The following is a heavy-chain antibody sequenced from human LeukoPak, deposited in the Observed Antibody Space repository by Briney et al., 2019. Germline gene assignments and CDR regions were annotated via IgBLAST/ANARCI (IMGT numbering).Heavy chain of an antibody. CDR1: GYSISSGYY. D-gene: IGHD5-18*01. Sequence: SETLSLTCTVSGYSISSGYYWGWIRQPPGKGLEWIGSIYHSGSTYYNPSLKSRVTISVDTSKNQFSLKLSSVTAADTAVYYCARGRGYSYGWYFDYWGQGTLVTVSS. J-gene: IGHJ4*02. V-gene: IGHV4-38-2*02. CDR3: ARGRGYSYGWYFDY. CDR2: IYHSGST.